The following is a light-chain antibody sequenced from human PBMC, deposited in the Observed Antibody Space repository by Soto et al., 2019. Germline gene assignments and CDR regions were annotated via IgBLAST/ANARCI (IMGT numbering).Light chain of an antibody. V-gene: IGLV3-21*01. Sequence: SYELTQSPSLSVAPGQTATITCGGNNIGSKSVNWYQHKAGQAPVLVMSYDSDRPSGIPERFSGSNSGNTATLTLSRVESGDEAEYYCQVWDTSNDHHVFGSGPKLTVL. CDR2: YDS. J-gene: IGLJ1*01. CDR3: QVWDTSNDHHV. CDR1: NIGSKS.